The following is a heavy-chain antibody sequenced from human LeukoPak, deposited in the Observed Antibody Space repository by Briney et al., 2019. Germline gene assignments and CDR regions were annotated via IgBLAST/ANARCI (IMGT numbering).Heavy chain of an antibody. V-gene: IGHV4-39*02. CDR2: IYYGGST. J-gene: IGHJ6*02. D-gene: IGHD1-26*01. CDR3: ARDRIVGVERPVDV. Sequence: SETLSLTCTFSGGSISSSSCHWGWIRQSPGKGLEWIGNIYYGGSTYYNPSLQSRVTISVDTSKNQFSLKLGSVTAADTAVYYCARDRIVGVERPVDVWGQGTTVTVPS. CDR1: GGSISSSSCH.